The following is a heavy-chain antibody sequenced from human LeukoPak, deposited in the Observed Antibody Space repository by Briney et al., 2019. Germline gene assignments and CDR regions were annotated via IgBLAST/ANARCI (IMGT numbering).Heavy chain of an antibody. D-gene: IGHD6-19*01. V-gene: IGHV1-18*01. CDR2: ISAYNGNT. Sequence: ASVKVSCKASGYTFTGYGISWVRQAPGQGLEWMGWISAYNGNTNYAQKLQGRVTMTTDTSTSTAYMELRSLRSDDTAVYYCARAYSSGWWPTSDFQHWGQGTLVTVSS. CDR3: ARAYSSGWWPTSDFQH. J-gene: IGHJ1*01. CDR1: GYTFTGYG.